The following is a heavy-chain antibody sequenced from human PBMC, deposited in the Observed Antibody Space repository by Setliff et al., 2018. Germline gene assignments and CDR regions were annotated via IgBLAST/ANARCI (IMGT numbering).Heavy chain of an antibody. J-gene: IGHJ4*02. D-gene: IGHD2-21*01. CDR1: GGTFSSYV. CDR2: IIPMFGT. V-gene: IGHV1-69*13. Sequence: GASVKVSCKASGGTFSSYVISWVREAPGQGLEWMGGIIPMFGTNYAQKFQGRVTITADESTSTAYMELSSLGSADTAVYYCARGYCDGLGCPAPLYYFDSWGQGTLVTVSS. CDR3: ARGYCDGLGCPAPLYYFDS.